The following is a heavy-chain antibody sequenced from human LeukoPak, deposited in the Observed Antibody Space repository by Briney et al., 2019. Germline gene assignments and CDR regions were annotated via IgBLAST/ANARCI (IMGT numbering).Heavy chain of an antibody. CDR1: GFTFSSYW. CDR2: IKQDGSEK. D-gene: IGHD3-10*01. J-gene: IGHJ4*02. CDR3: ARVPVNVLLWFGELSGYYFDY. Sequence: GGSLRLSCAASGFTFSSYWMSRVRQAPGKGLEWVANIKQDGSEKYYVDSVKGRFTISRDNAKNSLYLQMNSLRAEDTAVYYCARVPVNVLLWFGELSGYYFDYWGQGTLVTVSS. V-gene: IGHV3-7*03.